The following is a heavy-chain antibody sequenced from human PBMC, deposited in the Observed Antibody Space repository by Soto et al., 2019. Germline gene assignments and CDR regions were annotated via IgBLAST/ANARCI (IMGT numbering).Heavy chain of an antibody. D-gene: IGHD3-10*01. CDR1: GFTFSSYW. CDR2: INSDGSST. Sequence: EVQLVESGGGLVQPGGSLRLSCAASGFTFSSYWMHWVRQAPGKGLVWVSRINSDGSSTSYADSVKGRFTISRDNAKNTMYLQMNSLRAEDTAVYYCARGPMVRGVIGSDYWGQGTLVTVSS. CDR3: ARGPMVRGVIGSDY. V-gene: IGHV3-74*01. J-gene: IGHJ4*02.